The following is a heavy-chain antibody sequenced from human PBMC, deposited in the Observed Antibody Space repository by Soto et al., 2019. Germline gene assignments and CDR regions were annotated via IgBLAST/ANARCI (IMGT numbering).Heavy chain of an antibody. CDR1: GYTFTCYD. CDR2: IHPNSGGT. D-gene: IGHD6-19*01. V-gene: IGHV1-2*04. CDR3: ARDQSGIGWYVEWFDP. J-gene: IGHJ5*02. Sequence: ASGKGSCKASGYTFTCYDMHWVRHAPGQGLESMGCIHPNSGGTNYAQTFQGWVTMTRHTSIRTAYMELSRLRSHDTPIYYFARDQSGIGWYVEWFDPWGQGTLVTVLL.